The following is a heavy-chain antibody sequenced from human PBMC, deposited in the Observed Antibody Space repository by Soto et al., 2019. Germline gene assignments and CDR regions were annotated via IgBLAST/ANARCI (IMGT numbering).Heavy chain of an antibody. CDR2: IYYGGST. J-gene: IGHJ5*02. D-gene: IGHD3-10*01. CDR3: ARLLWFGELNWFDP. V-gene: IGHV4-59*01. Sequence: SETLSLTCTVSGGSISSYYWSWIRQPPGKGLEWIGYIYYGGSTNYNPSLKSRVTISVDTSKNQFSLKLSSVTAADTAVYYCARLLWFGELNWFDPWGQGTLVTVS. CDR1: GGSISSYY.